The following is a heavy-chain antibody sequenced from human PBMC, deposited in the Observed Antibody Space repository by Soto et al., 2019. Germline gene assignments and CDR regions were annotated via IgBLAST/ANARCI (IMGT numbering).Heavy chain of an antibody. CDR1: GFTFSNYW. CDR3: AKDWNDANYDYGTDV. Sequence: PGGSLRLSCAASGFTFSNYWMHWVRKGSGKGLEWVSYINSDGSNSRYADSVKGRFTISRDNDKNMLYLQANSLRAEDTAVYFCAKDWNDANYDYGTDVWGQGTTVTVSS. J-gene: IGHJ6*02. D-gene: IGHD1-1*01. V-gene: IGHV3-74*01. CDR2: INSDGSNS.